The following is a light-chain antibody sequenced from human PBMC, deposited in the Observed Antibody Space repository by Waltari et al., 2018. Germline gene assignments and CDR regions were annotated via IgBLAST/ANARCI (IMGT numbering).Light chain of an antibody. CDR1: QGVNVY. CDR3: QESYSSPRGA. J-gene: IGKJ2*01. CDR2: AAS. Sequence: IQLTQSPSSLSASVGDRVTITCRASQGVNVYLAWYQQKPGKAPKLLIYAASTLQSGVSSRFSGSGSGTDFTLTINSLQPEDIATYYCQESYSSPRGAFGQGTKLEIK. V-gene: IGKV1-9*01.